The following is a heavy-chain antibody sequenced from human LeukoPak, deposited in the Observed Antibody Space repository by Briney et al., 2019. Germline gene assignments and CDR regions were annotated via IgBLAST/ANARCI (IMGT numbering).Heavy chain of an antibody. V-gene: IGHV1-69*04. CDR3: ARDHGYSSSHYVWDV. CDR1: GGTFSSYG. Sequence: ASVKVSCKASGGTFSSYGISWVRQAPGQGLEWMGRIIPILDIANYAQKFQGRVTITADKSTSTAYMELSSLRSEDTAVYYCARDHGYSSSHYVWDVWGQGTTVTVSS. D-gene: IGHD6-13*01. J-gene: IGHJ6*02. CDR2: IIPILDIA.